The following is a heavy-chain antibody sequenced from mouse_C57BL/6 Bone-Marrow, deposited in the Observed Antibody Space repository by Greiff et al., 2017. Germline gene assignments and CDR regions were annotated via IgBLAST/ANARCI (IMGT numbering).Heavy chain of an antibody. CDR2: IYPGSGST. CDR3: GRRHVAMDD. V-gene: IGHV1-55*01. Sequence: QVQLQQPGAELVKPGASVKMSCKASGYTFTSYWITWVKQRPGQGLEWIGDIYPGSGSTNYNEKFKGKATLTVETSSSTAYMQLSSPTAEDSAVYYCGRRHVAMDDWGQGTSVTASS. J-gene: IGHJ4*01. D-gene: IGHD6-1*01. CDR1: GYTFTSYW.